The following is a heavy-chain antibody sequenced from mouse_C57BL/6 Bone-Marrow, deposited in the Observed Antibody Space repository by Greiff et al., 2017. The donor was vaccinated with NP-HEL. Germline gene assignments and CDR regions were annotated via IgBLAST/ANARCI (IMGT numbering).Heavy chain of an antibody. V-gene: IGHV3-6*01. D-gene: IGHD1-1*01. CDR2: LSYDGSH. J-gene: IGHJ3*01. CDR3: AREGGYYGSPFAY. CDR1: GYSITSGYY. Sequence: EVQLQESGPGLVKPSQSLSLTCSVTGYSITSGYYWHWIRQLPGNKLVWMGYLSYDGSHHSNPSLKNRFSIVSDSSKNQCFLKLNSVTTEDTATYYCAREGGYYGSPFAYWGQGTLVTVSA.